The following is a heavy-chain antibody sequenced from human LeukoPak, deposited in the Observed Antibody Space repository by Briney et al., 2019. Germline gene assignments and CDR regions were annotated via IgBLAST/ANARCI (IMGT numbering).Heavy chain of an antibody. CDR2: IFYSGST. CDR1: GASISGSSYY. V-gene: IGHV4-39*01. D-gene: IGHD2-2*01. CDR3: ARQSVVVLAAPDY. Sequence: SETLSLTCTVSGASISGSSYYWGWIRQPPGKGLEWIGSIFYSGSTHYNPSLKSRVTMSVDTSKNQFSLKLSSATAADTAVYYCARQSVVVLAAPDYWGQGALATVSS. J-gene: IGHJ4*02.